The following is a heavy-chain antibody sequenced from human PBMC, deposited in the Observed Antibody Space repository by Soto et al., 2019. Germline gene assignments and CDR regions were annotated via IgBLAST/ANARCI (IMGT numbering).Heavy chain of an antibody. CDR3: VNTRGLIDY. CDR1: GFTFGSYT. Sequence: DVRLLESGGGLVQPGKSLKLSCAASGFTFGSYTMSWVRQAPGKGLEWVSLIGGSGGGTNYADSVRGRFTTTRDNSKTTLYLQMRSLRPEDTAIYNCVNTRGLIDYWGQGTLVTVSS. CDR2: IGGSGGGT. D-gene: IGHD3-16*01. V-gene: IGHV3-23*01. J-gene: IGHJ4*02.